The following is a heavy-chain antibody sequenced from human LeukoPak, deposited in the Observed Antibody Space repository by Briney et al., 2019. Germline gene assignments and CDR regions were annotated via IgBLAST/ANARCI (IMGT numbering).Heavy chain of an antibody. CDR1: GFTFSDYW. CDR2: INQYGGEI. D-gene: IGHD6-13*01. J-gene: IGHJ4*02. Sequence: PGGSLRLSCAASGFTFSDYWMTWVRQTPGKGLECVANINQYGGEISYVDSVKGRFTISRDNAKNSLSLQMSSLRGEDTAVYYCVKGPLITAAGTYWGQGTLVTVSS. V-gene: IGHV3-7*03. CDR3: VKGPLITAAGTY.